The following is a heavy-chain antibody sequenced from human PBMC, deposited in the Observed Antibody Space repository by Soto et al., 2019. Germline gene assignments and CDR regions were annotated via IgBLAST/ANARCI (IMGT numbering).Heavy chain of an antibody. J-gene: IGHJ6*03. D-gene: IGHD2-2*01. CDR3: AADSGLVPAARSYHYYYYYMDV. CDR2: IVVGSGNT. V-gene: IGHV1-58*02. CDR1: GFTFTSSA. Sequence: GASVKVSCKASGFTFTSSAMQWVRQARGQRLEWIGWIVVGSGNTNYAQKFQERVTITRDMSTSTAYMELSSLRSEDTAVYYCAADSGLVPAARSYHYYYYYMDVWGKGTTVTVSS.